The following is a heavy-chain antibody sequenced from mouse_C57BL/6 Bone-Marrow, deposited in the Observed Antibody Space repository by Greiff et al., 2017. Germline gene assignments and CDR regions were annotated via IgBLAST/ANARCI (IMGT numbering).Heavy chain of an antibody. CDR1: GYTFTSYG. CDR3: AREAGLDY. CDR2: IYPRNGNT. V-gene: IGHV1-81*01. D-gene: IGHD3-2*02. J-gene: IGHJ2*01. Sequence: QVQLQQPGAELARPGSSVKLSCKASGYTFTSYGISWVKQRTGQGLEWIGEIYPRNGNTHYNEKFKGKATLTADKSSSTAYMELRGLTSEDSSVYFCAREAGLDYWGPGTTLTVSS.